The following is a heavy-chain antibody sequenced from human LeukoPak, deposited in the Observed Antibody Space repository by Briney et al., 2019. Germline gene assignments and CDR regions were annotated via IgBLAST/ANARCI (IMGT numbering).Heavy chain of an antibody. J-gene: IGHJ4*02. V-gene: IGHV3-23*01. CDR3: ARDRLWLDY. Sequence: GGSLRLSCEASGFPFSTYAMSWVRQAPGKGLEWVSGISGNGGSTYYADSVKGRFTISRDNSKNTLYLQMNSLRAEDTAVYYCARDRLWLDYWGQGTLVTVSS. CDR2: ISGNGGST. D-gene: IGHD4/OR15-4a*01. CDR1: GFPFSTYA.